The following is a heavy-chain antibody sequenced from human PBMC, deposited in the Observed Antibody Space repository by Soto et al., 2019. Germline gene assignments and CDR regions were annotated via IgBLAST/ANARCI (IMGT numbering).Heavy chain of an antibody. Sequence: PGGSLRLSCAASGFTFSGSSIHWVRQASWKGLEWVGRIRSKANSYATAYAASVKGRFTISRDDSKNTAYLQMNSLKTEDTAVYYCTRPQMYYYASSGTWIALDISGQPTRVNVSS. CDR1: GFTFSGSS. J-gene: IGHJ3*02. CDR2: IRSKANSYAT. CDR3: TRPQMYYYASSGTWIALDI. V-gene: IGHV3-73*01. D-gene: IGHD3-22*01.